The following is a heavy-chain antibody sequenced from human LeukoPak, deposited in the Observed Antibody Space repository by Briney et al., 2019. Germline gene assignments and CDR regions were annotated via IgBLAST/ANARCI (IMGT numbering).Heavy chain of an antibody. CDR3: ANLPGGMTIVTTPIDY. Sequence: GGSLRLSCAASGFTFSSYGMHWVRQAPGKGLEWVAVIWYDGSNKYYADSVKGRFTISRDNSKNTLYLQMNSLRAEDTAVYYCANLPGGMTIVTTPIDYWGQGTLVTVSS. J-gene: IGHJ4*02. CDR1: GFTFSSYG. D-gene: IGHD4-11*01. V-gene: IGHV3-30*02. CDR2: IWYDGSNK.